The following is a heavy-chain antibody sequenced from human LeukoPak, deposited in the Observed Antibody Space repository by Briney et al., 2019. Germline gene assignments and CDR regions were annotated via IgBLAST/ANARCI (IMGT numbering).Heavy chain of an antibody. CDR2: SSGSTI. CDR3: AELGITMIGGV. D-gene: IGHD3-10*02. CDR1: GGSISSSSYY. V-gene: IGHV3-48*03. Sequence: LSLTCTVSGGSISSSSYYWGWVRQAPGKGLEWVSSSGSTIYYADSVKGRFTISRDNAKNSLYLQMNSLRAEDTAVYYCAELGITMIGGVWGKGTTVTISS. J-gene: IGHJ6*04.